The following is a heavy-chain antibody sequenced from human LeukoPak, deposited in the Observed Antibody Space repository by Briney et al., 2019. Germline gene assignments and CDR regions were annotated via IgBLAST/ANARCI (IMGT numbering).Heavy chain of an antibody. D-gene: IGHD6-19*01. CDR1: GFTFSSYW. J-gene: IGHJ4*02. V-gene: IGHV3-7*03. CDR2: IKQGGSEK. Sequence: GGSLRLSCAASGFTFSSYWMSWVREAPGEGLEWVANIKQGGSEKYYVDSVKGRFTISRDNAKNSLYLQMNSLRAEDTAVYYCAREGPVAGNDYWGQGTLVTVSS. CDR3: AREGPVAGNDY.